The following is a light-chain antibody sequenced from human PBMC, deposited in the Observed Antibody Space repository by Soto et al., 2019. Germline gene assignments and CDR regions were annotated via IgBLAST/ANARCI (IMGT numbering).Light chain of an antibody. J-gene: IGKJ5*01. V-gene: IGKV3-20*01. CDR2: GAS. CDR1: QSVSSN. CDR3: QQYGSSST. Sequence: EIVMTQSPATLSVSPGERATLSCRASQSVSSNLVWYQQKPGQAPRLLIYGASSRATGIPDRFSGSGSGTDFTLTISRLEPEDFAVYYCQQYGSSSTFGQGTRLEIK.